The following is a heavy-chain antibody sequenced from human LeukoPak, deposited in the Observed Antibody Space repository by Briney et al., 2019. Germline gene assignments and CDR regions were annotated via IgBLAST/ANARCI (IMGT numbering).Heavy chain of an antibody. CDR1: GFTLSSYA. V-gene: IGHV3-23*01. J-gene: IGHJ4*02. CDR3: AKDGGYSSSWVDY. Sequence: GGCLRLSCAASGFTLSSYAMSWGGQAPGKGRKWVSAISGSGGSTYYADSVKGRFTISRDNSKNTLYLQMNSLRAEDTAVYYCAKDGGYSSSWVDYWGQGTLVTVSS. D-gene: IGHD6-13*01. CDR2: ISGSGGST.